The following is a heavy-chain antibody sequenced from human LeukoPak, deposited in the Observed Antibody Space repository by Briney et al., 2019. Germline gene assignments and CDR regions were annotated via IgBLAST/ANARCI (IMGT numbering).Heavy chain of an antibody. V-gene: IGHV1-46*01. Sequence: ASVKVSCKASGYTFTSYYIHWVRQAPGQGLEGMGIINPSGGNTNYAQKFQGRVTMTRDTSTSTVHMELSSLRFDDTAVYYCARGPPGSGSYYNDYYYYMDVWGKGTTVTVSS. CDR1: GYTFTSYY. D-gene: IGHD3-10*01. CDR3: ARGPPGSGSYYNDYYYYMDV. CDR2: INPSGGNT. J-gene: IGHJ6*03.